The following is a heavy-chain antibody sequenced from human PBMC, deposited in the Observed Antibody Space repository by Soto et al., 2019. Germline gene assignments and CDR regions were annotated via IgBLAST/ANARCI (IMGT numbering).Heavy chain of an antibody. J-gene: IGHJ6*02. CDR3: ARGGGLGGYYGMDV. D-gene: IGHD2-15*01. Sequence: QVQLVESGGGVVQPGRSLRLSCAASGFTFSSSGMHWVRQAPGKGLEWVAVIWYDGSNKYYTDSVKGRFTIPRDNSKNPLHLQKNRLGGEDTAVYYCARGGGLGGYYGMDVWGQGTTVTVSS. CDR1: GFTFSSSG. V-gene: IGHV3-33*01. CDR2: IWYDGSNK.